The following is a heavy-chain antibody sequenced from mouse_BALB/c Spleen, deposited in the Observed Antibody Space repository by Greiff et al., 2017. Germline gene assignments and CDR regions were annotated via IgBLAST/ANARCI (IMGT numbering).Heavy chain of an antibody. V-gene: IGHV14-3*02. Sequence: EVQGVESGAELVKPGASVKLSCTASGFNIKDTFMHWVKQRPEQGLEWIGRIDPANGNTKYDPKFQGKATITADTSSNTAYLQLSSLTSEDTAVYYCASYYYGSSFFAYWGQGTRVTVSA. CDR2: IDPANGNT. J-gene: IGHJ3*01. CDR3: ASYYYGSSFFAY. CDR1: GFNIKDTF. D-gene: IGHD1-1*01.